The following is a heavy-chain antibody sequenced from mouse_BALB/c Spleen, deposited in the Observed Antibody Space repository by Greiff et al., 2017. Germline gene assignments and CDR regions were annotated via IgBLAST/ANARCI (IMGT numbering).Heavy chain of an antibody. CDR2: IWSGGST. V-gene: IGHV2-4-1*01. D-gene: IGHD1-1*01. J-gene: IGHJ4*01. Sequence: VQLVESGPGLVAPSQSLSITCTVSGFSLTSYGVHWVRQSPGKGLEWLGVIWSGGSTDYNAAFISRLNISKDNSKSQVFFKMNSLQADDTAIYYCARNSGYYGSSLYAMDYWGQGTSVTVSS. CDR3: ARNSGYYGSSLYAMDY. CDR1: GFSLTSYG.